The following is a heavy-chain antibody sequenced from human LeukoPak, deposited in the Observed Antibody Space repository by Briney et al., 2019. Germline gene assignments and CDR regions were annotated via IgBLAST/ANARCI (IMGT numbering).Heavy chain of an antibody. J-gene: IGHJ6*02. V-gene: IGHV4-59*01. CDR3: ARVPLLSITIFGVVKDYYYGMDV. CDR1: GGSISSYY. CDR2: IYYSGST. Sequence: SETLSLTCTVSGGSISSYYWSWIRQPPGKGLDWIGYIYYSGSTNYNPSLKSRVTISVDTSKNQFSLKLSSVTAADTAVYYCARVPLLSITIFGVVKDYYYGMDVWGQGTTVTVSS. D-gene: IGHD3-3*01.